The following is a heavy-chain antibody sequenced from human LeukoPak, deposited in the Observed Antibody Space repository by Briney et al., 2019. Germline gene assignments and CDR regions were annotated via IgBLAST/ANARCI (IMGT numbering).Heavy chain of an antibody. CDR1: RYTFTDYY. CDR2: VDPEDGET. D-gene: IGHD3-22*01. V-gene: IGHV1-69-2*01. Sequence: ASVKISCKASRYTFTDYYMHWVQQAPGKGLEWMGRVDPEDGETIYAQKFQGRVTMTEDTSTDTAYMELSSLRSEDTAVYYCATSVVSMDYWGQGTPVTVSS. CDR3: ATSVVSMDY. J-gene: IGHJ4*02.